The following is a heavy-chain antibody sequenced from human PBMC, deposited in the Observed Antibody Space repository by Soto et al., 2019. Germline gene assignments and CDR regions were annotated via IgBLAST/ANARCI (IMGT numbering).Heavy chain of an antibody. CDR3: ARRYGASFDY. Sequence: SETLSLTCTVSGGSISSYYWSWIRQPPGKGLEWIGYIYYSGSTNYNPSLKSRVTISVDTSKNQFSLKLSSVTAADTAVYYCARRYGASFDYWGQGTLDTVSS. CDR1: GGSISSYY. D-gene: IGHD4-17*01. CDR2: IYYSGST. V-gene: IGHV4-59*01. J-gene: IGHJ4*02.